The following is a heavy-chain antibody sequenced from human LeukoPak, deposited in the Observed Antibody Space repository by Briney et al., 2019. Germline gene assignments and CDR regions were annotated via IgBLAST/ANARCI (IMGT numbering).Heavy chain of an antibody. J-gene: IGHJ4*02. CDR2: INHSGST. D-gene: IGHD3-10*01. V-gene: IGHV4-34*01. CDR3: ARASVLLSADY. Sequence: SETLSLTCAVYGGSFSGYYWSWIRQPPGKGLEWIGEINHSGSTNYNPSLKSRVTISVDTSKNQFSLKLSSVTAADTAVYYCARASVLLSADYWGQGILVIVSA. CDR1: GGSFSGYY.